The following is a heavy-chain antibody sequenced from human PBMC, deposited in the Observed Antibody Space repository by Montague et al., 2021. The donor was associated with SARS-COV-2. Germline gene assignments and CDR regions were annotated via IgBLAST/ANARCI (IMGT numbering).Heavy chain of an antibody. V-gene: IGHV4-59*13. CDR1: GGSISSYY. D-gene: IGHD3-10*01. CDR2: IYYTGNT. J-gene: IGHJ6*02. CDR3: ARFFGPYYYGLDV. Sequence: SETLSLTCTVSGGSISSYYWSWIRQPPGKGLECIGYIYYTGNTNYNPSLKSRVTISVDTSKNQFSLKLGSVTAADTAVYYCARFFGPYYYGLDVWGQGTTVTVSS.